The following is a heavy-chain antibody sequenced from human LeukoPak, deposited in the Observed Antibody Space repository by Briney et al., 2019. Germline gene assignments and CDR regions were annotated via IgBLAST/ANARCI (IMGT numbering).Heavy chain of an antibody. J-gene: IGHJ4*02. CDR1: GFTFSSYA. V-gene: IGHV3-30-3*01. CDR3: ARDCTSRYSGYDCNFDY. D-gene: IGHD5-12*01. Sequence: GGSLRLSCAASGFTFSSYAMHWVRQAPGKGLEWVAVISYDGSNKYYADSVKGRFTISRDNSKNTLYLQMNSLRAKDTAVYYCARDCTSRYSGYDCNFDYWGQGTLVTVSS. CDR2: ISYDGSNK.